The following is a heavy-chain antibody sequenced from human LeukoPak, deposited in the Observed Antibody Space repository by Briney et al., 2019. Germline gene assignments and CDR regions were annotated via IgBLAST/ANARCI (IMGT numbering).Heavy chain of an antibody. CDR2: INSDMSSQ. D-gene: IGHD6-19*01. V-gene: IGHV3-74*01. CDR3: ARDIAVSGNSFDY. Sequence: GALRLSCPAPGFIFNNYWMHWVRQAPGKGLVWCSRINSDMSSQNYADSLQGRFTITRDNAKNTLYLRMNSLRAEDTAVYYCARDIAVSGNSFDYCGQGNLGSVSS. CDR1: GFIFNNYW. J-gene: IGHJ4*02.